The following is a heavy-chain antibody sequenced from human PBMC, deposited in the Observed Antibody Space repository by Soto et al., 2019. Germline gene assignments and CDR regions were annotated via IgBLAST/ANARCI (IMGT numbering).Heavy chain of an antibody. Sequence: GGSLRLSCAASGFTFSSYAMHWVRQAPGKGLEWVAVISYDGSNKYYADSVKGRFTISRDNSKNTLYLQMNSLRSEDTAVYYCARLTTVVPQDAFDIWGQGTMVTVSS. CDR3: ARLTTVVPQDAFDI. CDR2: ISYDGSNK. D-gene: IGHD4-17*01. V-gene: IGHV3-30-3*01. CDR1: GFTFSSYA. J-gene: IGHJ3*02.